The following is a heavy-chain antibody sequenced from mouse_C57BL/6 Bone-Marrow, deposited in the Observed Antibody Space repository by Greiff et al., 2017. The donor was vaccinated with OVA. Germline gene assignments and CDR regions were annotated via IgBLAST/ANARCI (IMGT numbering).Heavy chain of an antibody. J-gene: IGHJ4*01. Sequence: EVQLQQSGGGLVQPGGSLKLSCAASGFTFSDYYMYWVRQTPEKRLEWVAYISNGGGSTYYPDTVKGRFTISRDNAKNTLYLQMSRLKSEDTAMYYCARHYYYGSSDYAMDYWGQGTSVTVSS. V-gene: IGHV5-12*01. CDR3: ARHYYYGSSDYAMDY. CDR2: ISNGGGST. CDR1: GFTFSDYY. D-gene: IGHD1-1*01.